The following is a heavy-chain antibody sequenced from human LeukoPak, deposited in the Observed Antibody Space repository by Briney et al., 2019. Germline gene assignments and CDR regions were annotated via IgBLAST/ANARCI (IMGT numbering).Heavy chain of an antibody. CDR3: ANGEGSSGYLNFDY. D-gene: IGHD3-22*01. Sequence: GGSLRLSCAASGFTFSSCGMHWVRQAPGKGLEWAAVISYDGSNKYYADSVKGRFTISRDNSKNTLYLQMNSLRAEDTAVYYCANGEGSSGYLNFDYWGQGTLVTVSS. V-gene: IGHV3-30*18. J-gene: IGHJ4*02. CDR1: GFTFSSCG. CDR2: ISYDGSNK.